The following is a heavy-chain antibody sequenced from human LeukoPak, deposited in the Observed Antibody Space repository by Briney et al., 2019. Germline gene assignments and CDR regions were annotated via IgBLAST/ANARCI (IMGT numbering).Heavy chain of an antibody. CDR3: ARGGTYMTTVTPFEY. D-gene: IGHD4-17*01. CDR1: GFTFSSYA. J-gene: IGHJ4*02. V-gene: IGHV3-64*01. Sequence: GGSLRHSCAASGFTFSSYAMHWVPQAPGKGREYVPAISSNGGSTYYANSVKGRFTISRDNSKNTLYLQMGSLRAEDMAVYYCARGGTYMTTVTPFEYWGQGTLVTVSS. CDR2: ISSNGGST.